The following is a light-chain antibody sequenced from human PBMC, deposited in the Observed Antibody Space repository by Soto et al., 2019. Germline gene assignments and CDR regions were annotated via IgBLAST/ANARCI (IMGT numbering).Light chain of an antibody. Sequence: QSALAQAAAVSGCPGQSITISCTGTSSDIGYSNFVSWYQQHPGKAPKLLIYDPINRPSGVPNRFSGSKSGNTASLTIPGLQAEDEADYYCNSCTSGNTYVFGTGTKVTVL. CDR1: SSDIGYSNF. J-gene: IGLJ1*01. V-gene: IGLV2-14*03. CDR3: NSCTSGNTYV. CDR2: DPI.